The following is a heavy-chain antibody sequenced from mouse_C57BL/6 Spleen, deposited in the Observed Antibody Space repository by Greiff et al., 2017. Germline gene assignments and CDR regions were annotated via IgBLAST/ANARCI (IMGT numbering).Heavy chain of an antibody. D-gene: IGHD2-4*01. CDR3: ARNYEYDKELDY. CDR2: FDPSDSYT. CDR1: GYTFTSYW. V-gene: IGHV1-50*01. Sequence: QVQLQQPGAELVKPGASVKLSCKASGYTFTSYWMQWVKQRPGQGLEWIGEFDPSDSYTNYNQKFKGKATLTVDTSSSTAYMQLSSLTSEDSAVYYCARNYEYDKELDYWGQGTTLTVSS. J-gene: IGHJ2*01.